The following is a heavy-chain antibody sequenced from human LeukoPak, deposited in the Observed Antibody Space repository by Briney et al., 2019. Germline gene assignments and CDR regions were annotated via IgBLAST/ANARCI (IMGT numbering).Heavy chain of an antibody. CDR1: GGSISSYY. CDR2: IYYSGST. D-gene: IGHD6-13*01. J-gene: IGHJ5*02. CDR3: AREYSSSSPFDP. Sequence: KPSETLSLTCTVSGGSISSYYWSWIRQPPGKGLEWIGYIYYSGSTNYNPSLKSRVTISVDTSKNQFPLKLSSVTAADTAVYYCAREYSSSSPFDPWGQGTLVTVSS. V-gene: IGHV4-59*01.